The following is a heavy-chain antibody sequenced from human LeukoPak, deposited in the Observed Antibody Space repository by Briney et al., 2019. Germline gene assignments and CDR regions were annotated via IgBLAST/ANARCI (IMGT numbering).Heavy chain of an antibody. CDR2: IYYSGST. CDR3: ARYRIAVAGLRGWFDP. J-gene: IGHJ5*02. D-gene: IGHD6-19*01. V-gene: IGHV4-59*01. Sequence: GSLRLSCEASGFTFINAWMSWIRQPPGKGLEWIGYIYYSGSTNYNPSLKSRVTISVDTSKNQFSLKLSSVTAADTAVYYCARYRIAVAGLRGWFDPWGQGTLVTVSS. CDR1: GFTFINAW.